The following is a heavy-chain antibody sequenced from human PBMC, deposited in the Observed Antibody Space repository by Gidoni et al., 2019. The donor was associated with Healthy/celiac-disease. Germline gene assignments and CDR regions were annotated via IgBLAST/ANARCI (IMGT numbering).Heavy chain of an antibody. Sequence: QAQLLESGPGLVTPSETLSLPCTDPGGSISSCYWRWIRQTPGKGLEWMGYIYYSGSTNYNPSLKSRVTISVDTSKNQFSRKLSAVTAADSAVYYCARDEDYGDYVSWGQGTLGTVSS. CDR2: IYYSGST. D-gene: IGHD4-17*01. V-gene: IGHV4-59*01. J-gene: IGHJ4*02. CDR1: GGSISSCY. CDR3: ARDEDYGDYVS.